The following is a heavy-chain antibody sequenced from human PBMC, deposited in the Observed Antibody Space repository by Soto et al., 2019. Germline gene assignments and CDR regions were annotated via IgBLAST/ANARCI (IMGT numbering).Heavy chain of an antibody. V-gene: IGHV4-38-2*01. CDR2: MFHSGST. Sequence: PSQTLSLTCAVSGYSISSRYYWGWIRQPPGKGLEWIGSMFHSGSTYYNPSLKSRVTISVDTSKNQFSLKLSSVTAADTAVYYCARGHIVVVPTVGWFDPWGHGTLVTVSS. CDR1: GYSISSRYY. J-gene: IGHJ5*02. D-gene: IGHD2-2*01. CDR3: ARGHIVVVPTVGWFDP.